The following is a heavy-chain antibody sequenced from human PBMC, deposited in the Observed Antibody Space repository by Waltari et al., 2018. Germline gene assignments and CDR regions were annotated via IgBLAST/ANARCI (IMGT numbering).Heavy chain of an antibody. V-gene: IGHV1-24*01. J-gene: IGHJ6*03. CDR2: FDPEEGET. Sequence: QVQVVQSGAEVKKPGASVKVSCKVSGYTLTGLSIHWVRQLPGKGLEWMGRFDPEEGETSYAQKFQGRVTMTEDTSTDTAYMELSSLRSADTAVYYCHLMGRNIVVVEAATPSYYSYMDVWGRGTTVTVSS. CDR3: HLMGRNIVVVEAATPSYYSYMDV. CDR1: GYTLTGLS. D-gene: IGHD2-15*01.